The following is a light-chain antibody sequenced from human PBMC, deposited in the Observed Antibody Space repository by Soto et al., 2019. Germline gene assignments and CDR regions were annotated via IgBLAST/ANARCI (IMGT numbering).Light chain of an antibody. CDR2: DAS. CDR1: QSVSSS. Sequence: EIVLTQSPITLSLSPGEIATLSCRASQSVSSSLAWYEQKPGQAPRLLIYDASNRATGIPARFSGSVSETDFHLTVSSLEPEYFAVYYCQQRSHWPLSFGGGTKVEIK. J-gene: IGKJ4*01. V-gene: IGKV3-11*01. CDR3: QQRSHWPLS.